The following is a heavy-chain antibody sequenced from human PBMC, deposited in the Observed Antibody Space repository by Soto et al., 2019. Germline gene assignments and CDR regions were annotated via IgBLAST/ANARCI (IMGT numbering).Heavy chain of an antibody. V-gene: IGHV1-8*01. J-gene: IGHJ3*02. D-gene: IGHD3-10*01. CDR3: ARRPIWFGDAFDI. CDR2: MNPNSGNT. Sequence: QVQLVQSGAEVKKPGASVKVSCKASGYTFTSYDINWVRQATEQGLEWMGWMNPNSGNTGYAQKFQGRVTMTRNTSISTAYMELSSLRSEDTAVCYCARRPIWFGDAFDIWGQGTMVTVSS. CDR1: GYTFTSYD.